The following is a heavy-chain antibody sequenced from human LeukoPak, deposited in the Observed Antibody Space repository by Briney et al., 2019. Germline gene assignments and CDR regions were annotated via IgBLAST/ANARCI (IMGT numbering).Heavy chain of an antibody. J-gene: IGHJ6*03. D-gene: IGHD3-10*01. CDR2: FSGSGGST. Sequence: PGGSLRLSCAASGFTFSIYAMNWVRQAPGKGLEWVSAFSGSGGSTYYADSVKGRFTISRDNSKSTLYLQMNSLRAEDTAVYYCAKGINYYYYMDVWGKGTTVTVSS. CDR3: AKGINYYYYMDV. CDR1: GFTFSIYA. V-gene: IGHV3-23*01.